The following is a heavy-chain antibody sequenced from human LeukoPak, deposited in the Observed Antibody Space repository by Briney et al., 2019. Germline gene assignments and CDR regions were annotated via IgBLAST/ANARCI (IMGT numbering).Heavy chain of an antibody. V-gene: IGHV3-21*01. CDR3: APTQSAVTGGGFREPG. J-gene: IGHJ4*02. D-gene: IGHD6-19*01. CDR2: ISAASNYI. CDR1: GFTFSSYS. Sequence: PGGSLRLSCATSGFTFSSYSMNWVRQAPGKGLEWVSSISAASNYIFYTDSVKGRFTISRDNAKNSLYLQMNSLRAEDTAVYYCAPTQSAVTGGGFREPGCGQGTLVTVSS.